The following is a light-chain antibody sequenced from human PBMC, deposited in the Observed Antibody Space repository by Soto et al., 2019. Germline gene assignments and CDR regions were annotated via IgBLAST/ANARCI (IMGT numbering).Light chain of an antibody. CDR2: DAS. J-gene: IGKJ2*01. V-gene: IGKV3-11*01. Sequence: EIVLTQSPATLSLSPGERATLSCRASQSVSSYLAWYQQKPGQAPRLLIYDASNRATGIPARFSGSGSGTDFTLTISSLEPEDFAVYYCPQRGTFGQGTKLEIK. CDR3: PQRGT. CDR1: QSVSSY.